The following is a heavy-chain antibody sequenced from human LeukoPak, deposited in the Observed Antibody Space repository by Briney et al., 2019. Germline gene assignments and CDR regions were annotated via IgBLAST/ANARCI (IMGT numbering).Heavy chain of an antibody. CDR3: ARQNVGHYFHY. J-gene: IGHJ4*02. CDR2: IYYSGST. V-gene: IGHV4-39*01. D-gene: IGHD1-1*01. CDR1: GASISCSSYY. Sequence: PSETLSLTCTASGASISCSSYYWGWIRQPPGKGLEWIGNIYYSGSTYYNPSLKSRVTISVDTSKNQLSLKLSSVTAADTAVYYCARQNVGHYFHYWGQGTLVTVSS.